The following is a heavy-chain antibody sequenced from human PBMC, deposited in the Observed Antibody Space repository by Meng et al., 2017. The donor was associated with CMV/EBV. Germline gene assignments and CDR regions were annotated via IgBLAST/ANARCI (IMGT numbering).Heavy chain of an antibody. CDR2: IIPIFGTA. D-gene: IGHD2-15*01. Sequence: QAQLVQSGAEVKMPGSSVNVSCKGSGGTFSSYAISWVRQGPGQGLEWMGGIIPIFGTANYAQKFQGRVTITADESTSTAYMELSSLRSEDTAVYYCARVCGGSCFDYWGQGTLVTVSS. CDR1: GGTFSSYA. V-gene: IGHV1-69*12. J-gene: IGHJ4*02. CDR3: ARVCGGSCFDY.